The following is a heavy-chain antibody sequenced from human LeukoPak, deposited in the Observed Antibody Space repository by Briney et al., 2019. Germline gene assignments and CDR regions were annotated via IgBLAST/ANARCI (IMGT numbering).Heavy chain of an antibody. CDR3: AKEAARGPYLDYYYGMDV. Sequence: ASVKVSCKASGYTFTSYGISWVRQAPGQGREWMGWISAYNGNTNYAQKLQGRVTMTPDTSTSTAYMELRSLRSDDTAVYYCAKEAARGPYLDYYYGMDVWGQGTTVTVSS. D-gene: IGHD6-13*01. CDR1: GYTFTSYG. V-gene: IGHV1-18*01. CDR2: ISAYNGNT. J-gene: IGHJ6*02.